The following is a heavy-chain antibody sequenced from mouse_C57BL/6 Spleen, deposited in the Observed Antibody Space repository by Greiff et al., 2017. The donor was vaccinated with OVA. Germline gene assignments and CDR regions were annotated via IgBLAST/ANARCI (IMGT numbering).Heavy chain of an antibody. D-gene: IGHD2-4*01. CDR2: IDTSDSYT. Sequence: QVQLQQPGAELVMPGASVKLSCKASGYTFTSYWMHWVKQRPGQGLEWIGEIDTSDSYTNYNQKFKGKSTLTVDKSSSTAYMQLSSLTSEDAAVYYCARSKVYYDLFAYWGQGTLVTVSA. V-gene: IGHV1-69*01. CDR3: ARSKVYYDLFAY. J-gene: IGHJ3*01. CDR1: GYTFTSYW.